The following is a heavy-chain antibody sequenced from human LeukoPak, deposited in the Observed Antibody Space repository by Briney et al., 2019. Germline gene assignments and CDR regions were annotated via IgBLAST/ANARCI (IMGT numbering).Heavy chain of an antibody. D-gene: IGHD6-13*01. CDR3: ARDPQSSQQQVSY. CDR1: GXTFSSHG. J-gene: IGHJ4*02. CDR2: ISYDGGAK. V-gene: IGHV3-30*03. Sequence: GRSLRLSCAGFGXTFSSHGMHWVRQAPGKGREWVAVISYDGGAKYYADSVKGRFTISRDNSKNTLSLQMNSLRAEDTAVYYCARDPQSSQQQVSYWGQGTLVTVSS.